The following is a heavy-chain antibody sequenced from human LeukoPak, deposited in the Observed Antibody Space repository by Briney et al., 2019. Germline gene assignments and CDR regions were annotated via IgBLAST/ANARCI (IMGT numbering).Heavy chain of an antibody. D-gene: IGHD2-15*01. J-gene: IGHJ4*02. CDR3: AKVAVVAAIRTTYFDY. V-gene: IGHV3-30*02. Sequence: GGSLRLSCAASGFTFSSYGMHWVRQAPGKGLEWVAFIRYDGSNKYYADSVKGRFTISRDNSKNTLYLHMNSLRAEDTAVYYCAKVAVVAAIRTTYFDYWGQGTLVTVSS. CDR1: GFTFSSYG. CDR2: IRYDGSNK.